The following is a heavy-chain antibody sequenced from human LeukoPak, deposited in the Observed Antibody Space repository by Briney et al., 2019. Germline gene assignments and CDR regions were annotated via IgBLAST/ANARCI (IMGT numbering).Heavy chain of an antibody. CDR3: ARVSVVVVAATFYYYYYMDV. D-gene: IGHD2-15*01. Sequence: NPSETLSLTCAAYGGSFGGYYWSWIRQPPGKGLEWMGEINHSGSTNYNPSLKSRVTISVDKSKNQFSLKLSSVTAADTAVYYCARVSVVVVAATFYYYYYMDVWGKGTTVTVSS. CDR1: GGSFGGYY. J-gene: IGHJ6*03. V-gene: IGHV4-34*01. CDR2: INHSGST.